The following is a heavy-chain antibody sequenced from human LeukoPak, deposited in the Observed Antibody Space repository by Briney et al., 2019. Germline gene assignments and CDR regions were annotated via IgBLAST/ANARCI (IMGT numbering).Heavy chain of an antibody. CDR2: ISTTGST. J-gene: IGHJ4*02. CDR3: ARESSGATGGWGRDFDY. CDR1: GGSINSYY. D-gene: IGHD5-24*01. V-gene: IGHV4-4*07. Sequence: SETLSLTCTVSGGSINSYYWSWIRQPAGKGLEWIGRISTTGSTNYNPSLKSRVTMSVDTSKNQFSLKLRSVTAADTAVYYCARESSGATGGWGRDFDYWGQGTLVTVSS.